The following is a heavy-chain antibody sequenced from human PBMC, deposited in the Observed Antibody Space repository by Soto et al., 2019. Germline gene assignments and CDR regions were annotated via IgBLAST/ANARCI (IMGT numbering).Heavy chain of an antibody. D-gene: IGHD1-26*01. J-gene: IGHJ4*02. Sequence: SETLSLTCTVSGGSISSSSYYWVWIRQPPGTGLEWIGSIYYSGSTYSNPSLKSRVTISVDTSKNQFSLKLRSVTAADTAVYYGAKRLTSGSNAYFAYWGQGTLVTVSS. V-gene: IGHV4-39*01. CDR3: AKRLTSGSNAYFAY. CDR2: IYYSGST. CDR1: GGSISSSSYY.